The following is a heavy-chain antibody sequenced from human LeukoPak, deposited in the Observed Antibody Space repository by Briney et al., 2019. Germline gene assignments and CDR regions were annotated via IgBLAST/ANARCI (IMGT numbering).Heavy chain of an antibody. D-gene: IGHD3-10*01. Sequence: ASVKVSCKASGYTFTSYGISWVRQAPGQGLEWMGWISAYNGNTNYAQKLQGRVTMTTDTSTSTAYMELRSLRSDDTAVYYCARDRTPVTMVRGVTAISHFHYWGQGTLVTVSS. V-gene: IGHV1-18*01. CDR2: ISAYNGNT. J-gene: IGHJ4*02. CDR3: ARDRTPVTMVRGVTAISHFHY. CDR1: GYTFTSYG.